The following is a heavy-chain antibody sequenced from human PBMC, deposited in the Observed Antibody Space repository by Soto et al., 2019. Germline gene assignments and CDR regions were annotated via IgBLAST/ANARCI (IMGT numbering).Heavy chain of an antibody. CDR1: GFTFNNYA. V-gene: IGHV3-23*01. J-gene: IGHJ4*02. Sequence: EVQLLESGGDLVQPGVSRRLACAASGFTFNNYAMSWVRQAPGKGLEWVSAISSSGYSTYYADSVKGRFTISRDNSKHTVYLPMNKLRAEDTAVYYCAKGTVVVAAKFDSWGQGTLVTVSS. D-gene: IGHD2-15*01. CDR2: ISSSGYST. CDR3: AKGTVVVAAKFDS.